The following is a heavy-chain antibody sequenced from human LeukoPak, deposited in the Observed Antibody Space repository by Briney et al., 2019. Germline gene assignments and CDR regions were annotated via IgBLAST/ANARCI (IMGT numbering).Heavy chain of an antibody. Sequence: PSETLSLTCTVSGGSISTYYWRWIRQPAGKGLEWIGRIYSSGNTNYKPSLTSRVTMSVDTSKNQFSLKLSSVTAADTAVYYCARVVFDYGDYGWFDPWGQGTLVTVSS. CDR3: ARVVFDYGDYGWFDP. D-gene: IGHD4-17*01. V-gene: IGHV4-4*07. J-gene: IGHJ5*02. CDR2: IYSSGNT. CDR1: GGSISTYY.